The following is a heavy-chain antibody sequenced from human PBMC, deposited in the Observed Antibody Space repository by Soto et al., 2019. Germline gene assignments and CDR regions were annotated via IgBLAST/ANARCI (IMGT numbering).Heavy chain of an antibody. CDR3: AHRLPWQLVHYYGMDV. J-gene: IGHJ6*02. CDR2: IYWNDDK. D-gene: IGHD6-6*01. V-gene: IGHV2-5*01. Sequence: QITLKESGPTLVKPTQTLTLTCTFSGFSLSTSGVGVGWIRQPPGKALEWLALIYWNDDKRYSPSLKSRLTITKDTSKNQVVLTMTNMDPVDTATYYCAHRLPWQLVHYYGMDVWGQGTTVTVSS. CDR1: GFSLSTSGVG.